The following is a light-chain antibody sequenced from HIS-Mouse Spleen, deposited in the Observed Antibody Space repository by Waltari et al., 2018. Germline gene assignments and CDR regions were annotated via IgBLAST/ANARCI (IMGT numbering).Light chain of an antibody. J-gene: IGLJ2*01. CDR2: DVS. CDR1: SSDFGGYNY. Sequence: QSALTQPASVSGSPGQSITISCTVTSSDFGGYNYVSWYQQHPGQAPKLMIYDVSNRPSRGSNRFSGSKPGNTASLTISGLPAEDEADYYCSSYTSSSFNVVFGGGTKLTVL. CDR3: SSYTSSSFNVV. V-gene: IGLV2-14*03.